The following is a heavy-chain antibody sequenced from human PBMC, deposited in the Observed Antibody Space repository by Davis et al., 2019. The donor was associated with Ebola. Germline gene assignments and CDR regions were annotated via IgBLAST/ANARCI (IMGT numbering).Heavy chain of an antibody. CDR1: GYTFTGYY. CDR2: INPNSGGT. V-gene: IGHV1-2*02. CDR3: ARDFCSSTSCYKAKLYGMDV. Sequence: ASVKVSCKASGYTFTGYYMHWVRQAPGQGLEWMGWINPNSGGTNYAQKFQGRVTMTRDTSISTAYMELSRLRSDDTAVYYCARDFCSSTSCYKAKLYGMDVWGQGTTVTVSS. D-gene: IGHD2-2*02. J-gene: IGHJ6*02.